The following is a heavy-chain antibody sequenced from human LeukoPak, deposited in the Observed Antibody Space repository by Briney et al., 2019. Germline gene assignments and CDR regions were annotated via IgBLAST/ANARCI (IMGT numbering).Heavy chain of an antibody. CDR3: ARGAAGTTWLDP. V-gene: IGHV4-31*03. Sequence: SETLSLTCTVSGGSISSGGYYWSWIRQHPGTGLEWIGYIYYSGSTYYNPSLKSRVTISVDTSKNQFSLKLSAVTAADTAVYYCARGAAGTTWLDPWGQATLVTVSA. D-gene: IGHD1-14*01. CDR2: IYYSGST. J-gene: IGHJ5*02. CDR1: GGSISSGGYY.